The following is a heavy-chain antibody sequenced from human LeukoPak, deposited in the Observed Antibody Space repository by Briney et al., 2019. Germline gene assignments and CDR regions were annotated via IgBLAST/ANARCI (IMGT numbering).Heavy chain of an antibody. CDR1: GGSISSYY. CDR3: ARKDSTSWNFDY. J-gene: IGHJ4*02. CDR2: IYTNGNT. V-gene: IGHV4-4*09. Sequence: SETLSLTCTVSGGSISSYYWSWIRQPPGKGLEWIGCIYTNGNTNHNPSLKSRVNISVDTSKNQFSLKLSSVTAADTAVYYCARKDSTSWNFDYWGQGTLVTVSS. D-gene: IGHD6-13*01.